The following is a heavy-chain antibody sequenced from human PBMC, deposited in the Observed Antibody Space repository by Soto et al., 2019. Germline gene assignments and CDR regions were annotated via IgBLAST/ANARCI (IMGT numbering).Heavy chain of an antibody. CDR1: GDSVSNNGAA. Sequence: SQTLSLTCAISGDSVSNNGAAWNWIRQSPSRGLEWLGRTYYRSRWHTDYAVSMKSRITITPDTPKNQFSLQVNSVTPEDTALYYCSRDPPAYHSAFDSWGQGTLVTVSS. CDR2: TYYRSRWHT. V-gene: IGHV6-1*01. CDR3: SRDPPAYHSAFDS. J-gene: IGHJ4*02. D-gene: IGHD4-4*01.